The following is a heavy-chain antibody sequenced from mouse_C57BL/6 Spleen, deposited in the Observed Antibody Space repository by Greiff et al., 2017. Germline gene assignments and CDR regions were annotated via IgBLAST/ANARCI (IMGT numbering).Heavy chain of an antibody. V-gene: IGHV1-15*01. Sequence: VKLQQSGAELVRPGASVTLSCKASGYTFTDYEMHWVKQTPVHGLEWIGAIDPETGGTAYNQKFKGKAILTADKSSSTAYMELRRLTSEDSAVYYCTRRGYDGYSFDYWGQGTTLTVSS. CDR1: GYTFTDYE. CDR2: IDPETGGT. CDR3: TRRGYDGYSFDY. J-gene: IGHJ2*01. D-gene: IGHD2-3*01.